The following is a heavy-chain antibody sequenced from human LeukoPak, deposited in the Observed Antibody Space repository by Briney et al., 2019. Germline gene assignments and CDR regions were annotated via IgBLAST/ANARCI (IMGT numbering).Heavy chain of an antibody. J-gene: IGHJ4*02. D-gene: IGHD4-17*01. Sequence: GGSLRLSCAASGFTFSGYWMLWFRQAPGKGLVWVSVINSDGSSTIYADSVKGRFTISRDNNENSLYLQMNSLRAEDTALYYSRKVIPTGDYVFDSWGQGTLVIV. CDR3: RKVIPTGDYVFDS. CDR2: INSDGSST. CDR1: GFTFSGYW. V-gene: IGHV3-74*01.